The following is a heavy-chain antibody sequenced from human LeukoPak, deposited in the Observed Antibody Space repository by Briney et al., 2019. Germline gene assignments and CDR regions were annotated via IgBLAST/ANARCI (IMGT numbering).Heavy chain of an antibody. J-gene: IGHJ6*03. Sequence: GASVKVSCKASGYTFTSYDINWVRQATGQGLEWMGWMNPNSGNTGYAQKFQGRVTMTRNTSISTAYMELSSLRSEDTAVYYCAGGGYSGYGGAYYYYYMDVWGEGTTVTISS. D-gene: IGHD5-12*01. CDR3: AGGGYSGYGGAYYYYYMDV. CDR2: MNPNSGNT. V-gene: IGHV1-8*01. CDR1: GYTFTSYD.